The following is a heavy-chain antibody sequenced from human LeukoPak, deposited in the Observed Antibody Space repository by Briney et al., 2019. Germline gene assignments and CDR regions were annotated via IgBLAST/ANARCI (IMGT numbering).Heavy chain of an antibody. D-gene: IGHD5-12*01. J-gene: IGHJ4*02. CDR3: ARAGYSGYDFLPDY. Sequence: GASVKVSCKASGYTFTSYDINWVRQATGQGLEWMGWMNPNSGNTGYAQKFQGRVTMTRNTSISTAYMELSSLRSEDTAVYYCARAGYSGYDFLPDYWGQGTLVTVSS. CDR1: GYTFTSYD. V-gene: IGHV1-8*01. CDR2: MNPNSGNT.